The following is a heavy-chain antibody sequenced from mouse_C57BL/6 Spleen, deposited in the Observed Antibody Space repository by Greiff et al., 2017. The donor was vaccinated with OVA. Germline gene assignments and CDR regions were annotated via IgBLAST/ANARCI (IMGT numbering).Heavy chain of an antibody. CDR2: ISSGSSTI. CDR1: GFTFSDYG. D-gene: IGHD1-1*02. J-gene: IGHJ1*03. CDR3: ARYGSYVGYFDV. V-gene: IGHV5-17*01. Sequence: EVHLVESGGGLVKPGGSLKLSCAASGFTFSDYGMHWVRQAPEKGLEWVAYISSGSSTIYYADTVKGRFTISRDNAKNTLFLQMTSLRSEDTAVYYCARYGSYVGYFDVWGTGTTVTVSS.